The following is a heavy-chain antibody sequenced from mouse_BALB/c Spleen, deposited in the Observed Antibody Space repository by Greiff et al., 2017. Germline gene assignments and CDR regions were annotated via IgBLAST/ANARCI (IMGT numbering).Heavy chain of an antibody. V-gene: IGHV1-69*02. J-gene: IGHJ2*01. CDR3: TRHYYGSLYFDY. Sequence: QVQLQQPGAELVRPGASVKLSCKASGYTFTSYWINWVKQRPGQGLEWIGNIYPSDSYTNYNQKFKDKATLTVDKSSSTAYMQLSSPTSEDSAVYYCTRHYYGSLYFDYRGQGTTLTVSS. CDR2: IYPSDSYT. CDR1: GYTFTSYW. D-gene: IGHD1-1*01.